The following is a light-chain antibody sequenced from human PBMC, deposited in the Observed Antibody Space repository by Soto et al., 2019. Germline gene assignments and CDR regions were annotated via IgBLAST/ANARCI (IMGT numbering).Light chain of an antibody. CDR3: QQSYNIFSWT. J-gene: IGKJ1*01. CDR2: AAS. V-gene: IGKV1-39*01. Sequence: EIQVTQSTSSLSASVGDRVTITWRVSQRISSYLNWYQQKPGKAPELLIYAASNLQSEVPSRFRGSGSGTDFTLTISSLQPEDFATYYCQQSYNIFSWTFGQVTIVAIK. CDR1: QRISSY.